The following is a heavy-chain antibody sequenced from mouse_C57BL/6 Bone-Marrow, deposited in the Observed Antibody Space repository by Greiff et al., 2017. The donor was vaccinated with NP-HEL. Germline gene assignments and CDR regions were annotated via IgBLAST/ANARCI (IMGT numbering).Heavy chain of an antibody. J-gene: IGHJ4*01. CDR2: IDPSDSYT. D-gene: IGHD1-1*01. CDR3: AREGYYYGSSDAMDY. CDR1: GYTFTSYW. V-gene: IGHV1-69*01. Sequence: QVQLKQSGAELVMPGASVKLSCKASGYTFTSYWMHWVKQRPGQGLEWIGEIDPSDSYTNYNQKFKGKSTLTVDKSSSTAYMQLSSLTSEDSAVYYCAREGYYYGSSDAMDYWGQGTSVTVSS.